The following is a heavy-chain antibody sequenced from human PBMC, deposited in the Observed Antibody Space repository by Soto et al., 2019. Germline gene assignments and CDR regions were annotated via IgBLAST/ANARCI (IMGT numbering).Heavy chain of an antibody. Sequence: QPQLQESGSGLVKPSQTLSLTCAVSGVSISSGCYYWRGIRQPPGKILEWIGYIYHSGSTYYNPSLKSRVTRAVDRSKKLFSLKLSSVTAADTAVYYCAIVPDRWGQGTLVTVSS. CDR3: AIVPDR. CDR1: GVSISSGCYY. CDR2: IYHSGST. V-gene: IGHV4-30-2*01. D-gene: IGHD2-2*01. J-gene: IGHJ5*02.